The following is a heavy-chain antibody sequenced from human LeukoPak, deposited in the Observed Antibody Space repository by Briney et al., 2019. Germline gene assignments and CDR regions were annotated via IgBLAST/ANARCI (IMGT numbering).Heavy chain of an antibody. CDR2: IYYSGST. J-gene: IGHJ6*03. V-gene: IGHV4-59*01. D-gene: IGHD1-14*01. CDR1: GGSISSYY. CDR3: ARRNPYYYYYYMDV. Sequence: PSETLSLTCTVSGGSISSYYWSWIRQPPGKGLKWIGYIYYSGSTNYNPSLKSRVTISVDTSKNQFSLKLSSVTAADTAVYYCARRNPYYYYYYMDVWGKGTTVTVSS.